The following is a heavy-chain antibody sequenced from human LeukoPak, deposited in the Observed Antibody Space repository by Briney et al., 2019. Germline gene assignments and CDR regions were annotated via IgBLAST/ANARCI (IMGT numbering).Heavy chain of an antibody. V-gene: IGHV3-66*01. D-gene: IGHD6-19*01. CDR2: IYSGGNT. CDR1: GFTVSSDY. J-gene: IGHJ4*02. Sequence: GGSLRLSYAASGFTVSSDYMSWVRQAPGKGLEWVSVIYSGGNTYHADSVKGRFTISRDNSKNTLYLQMNSLRAEDTAVYYCARSIALAGTFDYWGRGTLVTVSS. CDR3: ARSIALAGTFDY.